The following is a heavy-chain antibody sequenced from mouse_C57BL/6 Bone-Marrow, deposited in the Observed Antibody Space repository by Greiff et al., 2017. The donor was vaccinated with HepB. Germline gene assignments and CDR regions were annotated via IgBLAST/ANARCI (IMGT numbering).Heavy chain of an antibody. Sequence: QVQLQQPGAELVRPGTSVKLSCKASGYTFTSYWMHWVKQRPGQGLEWIGVIDPSDSYTNYNQKFKGKATLTVDTSSSTAYMQLSSLTSEDTAVYYCAPGRLRRGGAWFAYWGQGTLVTVSA. D-gene: IGHD2-4*01. CDR3: APGRLRRGGAWFAY. V-gene: IGHV1-59*01. CDR2: IDPSDSYT. CDR1: GYTFTSYW. J-gene: IGHJ3*01.